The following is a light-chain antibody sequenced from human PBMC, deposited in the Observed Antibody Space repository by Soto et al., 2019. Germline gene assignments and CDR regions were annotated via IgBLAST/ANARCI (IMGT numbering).Light chain of an antibody. CDR3: QQYGSSPET. CDR2: GAS. CDR1: QSVSSSY. J-gene: IGKJ1*01. Sequence: ESVLTQSRGTLSLSPGERATLSCRASQSVSSSYLAWYQQKPGQAPRLLIYGASSRATGIPDRFSGSGSGTDFTLTISRLEPEDFAVYYCQQYGSSPETFGQGTKVDIK. V-gene: IGKV3-20*01.